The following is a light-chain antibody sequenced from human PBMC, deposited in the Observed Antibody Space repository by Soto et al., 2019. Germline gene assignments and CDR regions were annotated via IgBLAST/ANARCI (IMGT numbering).Light chain of an antibody. CDR3: QQFNDYPLT. CDR1: QGISSW. V-gene: IGKV1-12*01. J-gene: IGKJ4*01. Sequence: DIHMTQSPSSVSASVGYRFTITCRASQGISSWLAWYQQKPGKAPKLLIYGASTLQRDVPSRFRGSGSGTEFTLTVSSLQAEDSETYYCQQFNDYPLTFGGGTKVDIK. CDR2: GAS.